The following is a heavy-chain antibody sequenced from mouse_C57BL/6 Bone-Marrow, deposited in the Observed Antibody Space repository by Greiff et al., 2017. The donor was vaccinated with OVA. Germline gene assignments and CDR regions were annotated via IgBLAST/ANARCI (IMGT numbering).Heavy chain of an antibody. V-gene: IGHV14-1*01. CDR3: TTCGSSFWFAD. J-gene: IGHJ3*01. CDR1: GFNIKDYY. D-gene: IGHD1-1*01. Sequence: EVQLQQSGAELVRPGASVKLSCTASGFNIKDYYMHWVKQRPEQGLEWIGRIDPEDGDTEYAPKFQGKATMTADTSSNTAYLQLSSLTSEDTAVYYCTTCGSSFWFADWGQGTLVTVSA. CDR2: IDPEDGDT.